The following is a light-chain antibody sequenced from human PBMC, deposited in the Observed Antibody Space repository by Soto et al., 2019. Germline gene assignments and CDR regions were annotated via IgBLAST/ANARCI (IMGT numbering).Light chain of an antibody. CDR1: QSVSSSY. V-gene: IGKV3-20*01. CDR2: GAP. J-gene: IGKJ1*01. Sequence: EIVLTQSPGTLSLSPGERATLSCRASQSVSSSYLAWYQQKPGQAPRLLISGAPSRATGIPDRFSGSGSVTDFTLTISRLEPEDFAVYYCHQYGSSPRTFGQGTKVEIK. CDR3: HQYGSSPRT.